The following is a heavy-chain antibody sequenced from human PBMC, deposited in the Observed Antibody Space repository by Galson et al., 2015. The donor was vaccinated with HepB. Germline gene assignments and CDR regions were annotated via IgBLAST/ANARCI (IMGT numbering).Heavy chain of an antibody. CDR3: ARDYGDSRGPYWYFDL. V-gene: IGHV3-11*01. CDR1: GFTFSDYY. CDR2: ISSSGSTM. Sequence: SLRLSCAASGFTFSDYYMSWIRQAPGKGLEWVSYISSSGSTMYYADSVKGRFTISRDNAKNSLYLQMNSLRAEDTAVYYCARDYGDSRGPYWYFDLWGRGTLVTVSS. D-gene: IGHD4-17*01. J-gene: IGHJ2*01.